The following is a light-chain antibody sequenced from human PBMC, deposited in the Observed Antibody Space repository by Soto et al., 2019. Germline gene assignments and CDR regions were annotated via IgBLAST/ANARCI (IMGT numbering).Light chain of an antibody. CDR2: RSD. CDR3: AAWDDSRYGVV. V-gene: IGLV1-44*01. Sequence: QSVLTQSPSASGTPGQRVTIACSGSNSNIGSNNVNWYRHVPGTAPKLLIFRSDQRPSGVPDRLSGSRSGTSASLVINGLQSGDEAHYYCAAWDDSRYGVVFGGGTKLTVL. CDR1: NSNIGSNN. J-gene: IGLJ2*01.